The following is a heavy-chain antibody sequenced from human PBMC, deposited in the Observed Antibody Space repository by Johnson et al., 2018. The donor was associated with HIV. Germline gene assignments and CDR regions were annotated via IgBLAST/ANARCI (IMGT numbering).Heavy chain of an antibody. D-gene: IGHD4-17*01. J-gene: IGHJ3*02. V-gene: IGHV3-30*02. CDR2: IWYHGSRK. CDR3: AKEGSRGTVTQAPDAFDI. Sequence: QVQLLASGGGAVQPGGSLRLSRAASGFLLISYGMHWVRQAPGKGLARVAFIWYHGSRKYYADSLTGQFTISRVNSKNMLYLQMNSLRVEDTAVYYCAKEGSRGTVTQAPDAFDIWGQGTVVTVSS. CDR1: GFLLISYG.